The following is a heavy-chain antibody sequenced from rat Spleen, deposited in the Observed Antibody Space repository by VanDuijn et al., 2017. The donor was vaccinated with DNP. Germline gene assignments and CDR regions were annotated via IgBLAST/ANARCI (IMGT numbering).Heavy chain of an antibody. J-gene: IGHJ2*01. CDR2: IFYDGSTT. Sequence: EVQLVESGGGLVQPGRSLKLSCTASGLTFSDYNMAWVRQAPRRGLEWVATIFYDGSTTYYRDSVMGRFTISRDNARNTLYLQMDSLRSEDTATYYCAKPDYWGQGVMVTVSS. CDR1: GLTFSDYN. V-gene: IGHV5S10*01. CDR3: AKPDY.